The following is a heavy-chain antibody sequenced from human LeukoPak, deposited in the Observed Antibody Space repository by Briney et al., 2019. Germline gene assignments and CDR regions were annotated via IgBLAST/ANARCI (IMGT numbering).Heavy chain of an antibody. CDR1: GFTFSSYS. D-gene: IGHD6-6*01. J-gene: IGHJ4*02. CDR2: ISSSSSTI. V-gene: IGHV3-48*01. Sequence: PGGSLRLSCAASGFTFSSYSMNWVRQAPGKGLEWVSYISSSSSTIYYADSVKGRFTISRDNAKNSLYLQMNSLRAEDTAVYYCAKVPKSEAARSRYFDYWGQGTLVTVSS. CDR3: AKVPKSEAARSRYFDY.